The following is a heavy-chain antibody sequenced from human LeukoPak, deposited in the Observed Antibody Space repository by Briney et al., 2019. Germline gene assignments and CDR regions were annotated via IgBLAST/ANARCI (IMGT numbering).Heavy chain of an antibody. J-gene: IGHJ4*02. CDR3: ARVWAVAAPRTPRQGVDD. Sequence: GGSLRLSCAASGFTFSSYSMNWVRQAPGKGLEWVSYISSSSSSTIYYADSVKGRFTISRDNAKNSLYLQMNSLRDEDTAVYYCARVWAVAAPRTPRQGVDDWGQGTLVTVSS. CDR1: GFTFSSYS. D-gene: IGHD6-19*01. CDR2: ISSSSSSTI. V-gene: IGHV3-48*02.